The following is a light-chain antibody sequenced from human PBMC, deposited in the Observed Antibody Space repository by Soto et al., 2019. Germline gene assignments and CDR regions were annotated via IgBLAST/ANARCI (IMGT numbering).Light chain of an antibody. CDR2: GNS. CDR3: QSYDSSLSGFMV. V-gene: IGLV1-40*01. J-gene: IGLJ2*01. CDR1: SSNIGAGYD. Sequence: QSVLTQPPSVSGAPGQRVTISCTGSSSNIGAGYDVHWYRQLPGTAPKLLIYGNSNRPSGVPDRFSGSKSGTSASLAITGLQAEDEADYYCQSYDSSLSGFMVFGGGTKLTVL.